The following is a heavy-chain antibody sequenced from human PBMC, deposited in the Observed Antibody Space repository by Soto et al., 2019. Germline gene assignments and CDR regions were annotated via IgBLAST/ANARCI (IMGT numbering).Heavy chain of an antibody. CDR3: ARGSVATFDSSGFYGY. V-gene: IGHV4-34*01. J-gene: IGHJ4*02. CDR1: GGSFRAYY. Sequence: SETLSLTCALYGGSFRAYYWSWIRQPPGKGLELIGEINHSGDTSYNPSLKSRVNISVDTSKSQFSLKLTSVTAADRAVYYCARGSVATFDSSGFYGYWGQGATVTVSS. CDR2: INHSGDT. D-gene: IGHD3-22*01.